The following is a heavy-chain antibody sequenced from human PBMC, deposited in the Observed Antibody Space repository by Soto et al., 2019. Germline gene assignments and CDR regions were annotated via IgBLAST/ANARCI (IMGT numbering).Heavy chain of an antibody. J-gene: IGHJ6*02. CDR2: INAGNGNT. CDR1: GYTFTSYA. Sequence: GASVKVSCKASGYTFTSYAMHWVRQAPGQRLEWMGWINAGNGNTKYSQKFQGRVTITRDTSASTVYMELSRLRSDDTAVYYCARVQTHTAMGNYYYYGMDVWGQGTAVTVSS. CDR3: ARVQTHTAMGNYYYYGMDV. V-gene: IGHV1-3*01. D-gene: IGHD5-18*01.